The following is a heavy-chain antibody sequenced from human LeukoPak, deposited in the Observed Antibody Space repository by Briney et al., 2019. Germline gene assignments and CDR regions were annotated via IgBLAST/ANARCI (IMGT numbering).Heavy chain of an antibody. V-gene: IGHV4-59*01. CDR2: IYYSGST. J-gene: IGHJ4*02. CDR3: AGSSSWYYFDY. D-gene: IGHD6-13*01. CDR1: GGSISSYY. Sequence: PSETLSLPCTVSGGSISSYYWSWIRQPPGKGLEWIGYIYYSGSTNYNPSLKSRVTISVDTSKNQFSLKLSSVTAADTAVYYCAGSSSWYYFDYWGQGTLVTVSS.